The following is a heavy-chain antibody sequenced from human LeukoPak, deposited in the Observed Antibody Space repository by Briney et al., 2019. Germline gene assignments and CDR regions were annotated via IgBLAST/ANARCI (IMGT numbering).Heavy chain of an antibody. J-gene: IGHJ4*02. CDR2: IYPGDSDT. CDR1: GYSFTSYW. V-gene: IGHV5-51*01. Sequence: GESLKISCKGSGYSFTSYWIGWVRQMPGKGLEWMGIIYPGDSDTRYSPSFQGQVTISADKSISTAYLQWTGLKASDTARYYGPRSWGHEYSYGLPQDSDYCGEGTLVTVSS. CDR3: PRSWGHEYSYGLPQDSDY. D-gene: IGHD5-18*01.